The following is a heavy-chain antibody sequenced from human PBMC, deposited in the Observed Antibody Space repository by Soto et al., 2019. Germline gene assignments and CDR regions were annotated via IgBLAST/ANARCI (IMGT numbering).Heavy chain of an antibody. CDR3: ARGGVGDYVSRHYYYYGMDV. V-gene: IGHV4-59*01. Sequence: SETLSLTCTVSGGSISSYYWTWIRQPPGKGLEWIGYIYYSGSTNYNPSLKSRVAISVDTSKNQFSLKLSSVTAAGTAVYYCARGGVGDYVSRHYYYYGMDVWGQGTTVTVSS. D-gene: IGHD4-17*01. CDR1: GGSISSYY. J-gene: IGHJ6*02. CDR2: IYYSGST.